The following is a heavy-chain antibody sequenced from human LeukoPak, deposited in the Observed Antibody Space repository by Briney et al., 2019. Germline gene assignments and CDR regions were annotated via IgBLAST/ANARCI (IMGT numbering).Heavy chain of an antibody. CDR2: ISPDSNFI. Sequence: GGSLRLSCAGSGFTFSIDGMNWVRQAPGKGLEWVSSISPDSNFIPQADSVKGRFTISRDNAKNSLYLQMESLRVEDTAVYYCANFQTVGVKPFEHWGQGTLVTVSS. CDR3: ANFQTVGVKPFEH. CDR1: GFTFSIDG. D-gene: IGHD1-26*01. J-gene: IGHJ5*02. V-gene: IGHV3-21*01.